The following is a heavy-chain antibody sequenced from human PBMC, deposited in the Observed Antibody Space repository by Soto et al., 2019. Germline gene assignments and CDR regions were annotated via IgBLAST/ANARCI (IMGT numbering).Heavy chain of an antibody. D-gene: IGHD3-3*01. CDR1: GGSVSSGSYY. Sequence: QVQLQESGPGLVKPSETLSLTCTVSGGSVSSGSYYWSWIRQPPGKGLEWIGYIYYSGSTNYNPSLKSRVTLSVDTSKNQFSLKLSSVTAADTAVYYCARDQGGSSTYYDFWSGYMGGMDVWGQGTTVTVSS. V-gene: IGHV4-61*01. J-gene: IGHJ6*02. CDR3: ARDQGGSSTYYDFWSGYMGGMDV. CDR2: IYYSGST.